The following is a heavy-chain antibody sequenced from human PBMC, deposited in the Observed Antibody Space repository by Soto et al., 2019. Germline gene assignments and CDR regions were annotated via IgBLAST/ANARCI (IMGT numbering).Heavy chain of an antibody. J-gene: IGHJ5*02. V-gene: IGHV4-31*03. D-gene: IGHD6-6*01. CDR2: IYSSGST. Sequence: PSETLSLTCTFSGGSIISASYSWNWIRQSPGRGLEWIGHIYSSGSTYYNPSLKSRVSISVDTSNNQFSLKLTSVTAADTAVYFCAREDAARIERWFDAWGQGILVTVPQ. CDR1: GGSIISASYS. CDR3: AREDAARIERWFDA.